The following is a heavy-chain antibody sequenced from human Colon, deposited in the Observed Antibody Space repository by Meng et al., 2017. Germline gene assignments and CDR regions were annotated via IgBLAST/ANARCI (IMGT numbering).Heavy chain of an antibody. CDR2: MSDSGTT. D-gene: IGHD4-17*01. CDR1: GGSIKSGGYH. CDR3: ARDTLYGTDY. Sequence: QVHLLASGTGLVRPSDDLSLVCTVSGGSIKSGGYHWSWVRQHPGKGLAYIGFMSDSGTTDYNPSLRSRVSISEIGSSKNQFSLTLRSVTAADTATYFCARDTLYGTDYWGQGVLVTVSS. J-gene: IGHJ4*02. V-gene: IGHV4-31*03.